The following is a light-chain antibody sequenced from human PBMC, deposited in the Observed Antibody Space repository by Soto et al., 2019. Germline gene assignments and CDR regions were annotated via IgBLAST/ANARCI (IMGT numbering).Light chain of an antibody. CDR1: QSVSSY. J-gene: IGKJ4*01. CDR2: DAS. V-gene: IGKV3-11*01. Sequence: EIVLTQSPATLSLSPGERATLSCRASQSVSSYLAWYQPKPGQAPRLLIYDASSRPTGIPARFSGSGSGTDFTLTISSLVPEDFAVYYCQQRSNWLTFGGGTKVEIK. CDR3: QQRSNWLT.